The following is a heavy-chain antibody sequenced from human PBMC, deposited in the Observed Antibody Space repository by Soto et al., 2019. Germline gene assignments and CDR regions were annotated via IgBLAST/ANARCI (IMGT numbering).Heavy chain of an antibody. D-gene: IGHD1-26*01. V-gene: IGHV3-30*18. J-gene: IGHJ4*02. CDR2: ISYDGSNK. CDR1: GFTFSSYG. Sequence: GGSLRLSCAASGFTFSSYGMHWVRQAPGKGLEWVAVISYDGSNKYYADSVKGRFTISRDNSKNTLYLQMNSLRAEDTAVYYCAKGPTDGIVYFDYWGQGTLVTVPQ. CDR3: AKGPTDGIVYFDY.